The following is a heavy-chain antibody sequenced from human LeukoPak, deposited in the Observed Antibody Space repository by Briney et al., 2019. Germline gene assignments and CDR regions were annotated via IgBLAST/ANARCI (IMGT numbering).Heavy chain of an antibody. CDR2: ISSSSSYI. CDR1: GFTFSNYP. J-gene: IGHJ4*02. Sequence: PGGSLRLSCAASGFTFSNYPMHWVRQAPGKGLEWVSSISSSSSYIYYADSVKGRFTISRDNAKNSLYLQMNSLRAEDTAVYYCARDLREDYWGQGTLVTVSS. CDR3: ARDLREDY. V-gene: IGHV3-21*01. D-gene: IGHD1-26*01.